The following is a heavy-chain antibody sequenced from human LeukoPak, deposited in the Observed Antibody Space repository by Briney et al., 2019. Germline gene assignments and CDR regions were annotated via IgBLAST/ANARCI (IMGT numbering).Heavy chain of an antibody. CDR2: IWHDGSNK. V-gene: IGHV3-33*06. CDR3: AKDRAGINLVRGVITGVMDV. Sequence: PGGSLRLSCVVSGFTFRSSGMHWVRQVPGKGLEWAALIWHDGSNKDYRDSVEGRFIISRDNAKNTLYLQLNKLTDEDTGEYYCAKDRAGINLVRGVITGVMDVWGQGTTVTVSS. D-gene: IGHD3-10*01. CDR1: GFTFRSSG. J-gene: IGHJ6*02.